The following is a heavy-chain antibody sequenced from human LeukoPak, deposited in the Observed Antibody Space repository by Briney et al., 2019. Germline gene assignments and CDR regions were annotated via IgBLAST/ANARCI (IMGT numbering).Heavy chain of an antibody. CDR2: FDPEDGET. J-gene: IGHJ4*02. Sequence: TSVKVSCKVSGYTLTELSMHWVRQAPGKGLEWMGGFDPEDGETICAQKFQGRVTMTEDTSTDTAYMELSSLRSEDTAVYYCATMVYYGSGSYYTPRFDYWGQGTLVTVSS. V-gene: IGHV1-24*01. CDR3: ATMVYYGSGSYYTPRFDY. CDR1: GYTLTELS. D-gene: IGHD3-10*01.